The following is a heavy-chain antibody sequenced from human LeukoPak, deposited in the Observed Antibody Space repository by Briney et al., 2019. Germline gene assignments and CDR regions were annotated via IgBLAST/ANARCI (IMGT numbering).Heavy chain of an antibody. CDR3: ARDRPTGSSRLFVVQ. Sequence: GGSLRFSCTASGYSFSTFAMTCLRRAPGKGLEWIASMSSGGTYIYYADSGRGRFTISRDNTKNSLYLVMNSLRVEDTAIYYCARDRPTGSSRLFVVQWGQGTPVIVSS. J-gene: IGHJ4*02. CDR1: GYSFSTFA. V-gene: IGHV3-21*01. D-gene: IGHD3-3*01. CDR2: MSSGGTYI.